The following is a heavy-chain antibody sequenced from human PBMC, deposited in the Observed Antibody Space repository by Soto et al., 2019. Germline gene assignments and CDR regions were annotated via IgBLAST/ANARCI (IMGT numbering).Heavy chain of an antibody. Sequence: ASVKVSCKASGYTFTSYTIHWVRQATGQSPEWMGWINAGNGKTKYSPRIQDRVNITRDTSASTVYMELSSLKSEDTAIYYCASYKAPNKYDSTWSYDYCGQGSLVTVSS. J-gene: IGHJ4*02. CDR2: INAGNGKT. CDR3: ASYKAPNKYDSTWSYDY. D-gene: IGHD6-13*01. CDR1: GYTFTSYT. V-gene: IGHV1-3*01.